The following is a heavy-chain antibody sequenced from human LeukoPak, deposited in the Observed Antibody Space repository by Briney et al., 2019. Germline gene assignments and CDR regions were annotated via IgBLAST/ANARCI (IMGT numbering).Heavy chain of an antibody. CDR1: GFTFSSYA. D-gene: IGHD5-18*01. J-gene: IGHJ4*02. V-gene: IGHV3-23*01. CDR2: ISNSGGRT. CDR3: ARAIRGYSYVLDY. Sequence: GGSLRLSCAASGFTFSSYAMSWVRQAPGKGLEWVSSISNSGGRTFYTDSVKGRFTISRDNSKITLYLQMNSLRAEDTAVYYCARAIRGYSYVLDYWGQGTLVTVSS.